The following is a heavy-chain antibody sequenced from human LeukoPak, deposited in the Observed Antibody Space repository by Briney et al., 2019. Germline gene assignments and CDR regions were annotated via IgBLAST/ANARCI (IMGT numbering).Heavy chain of an antibody. Sequence: SETLSLTCSVSGASIRSGDHHWSWLRQSPGKGLEWIGYIYFSGSRSSNPSLRSRLTISVDTSKNQFSLKLNSVTAADTALYYCARGGGGYTLYSFDYWGQGALVTVSS. CDR3: ARGGGGYTLYSFDY. V-gene: IGHV4-30-4*08. J-gene: IGHJ4*02. CDR1: GASIRSGDHH. CDR2: IYFSGSR. D-gene: IGHD3-22*01.